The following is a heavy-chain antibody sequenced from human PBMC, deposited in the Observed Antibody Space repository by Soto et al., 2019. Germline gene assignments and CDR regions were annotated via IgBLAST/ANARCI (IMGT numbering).Heavy chain of an antibody. CDR3: ASGDYDFWSGPGGGMDV. Sequence: QVQLVQSGAEVKKPGSSVKVSCKASGGTFSSYAISWVRQAPGQGLEWMGGIIPIFGTANYAQKFQGRVTITAEESTSTAYMELSSLRSEDTAVYYCASGDYDFWSGPGGGMDVWGQGTTVTVSS. CDR1: GGTFSSYA. D-gene: IGHD3-3*01. J-gene: IGHJ6*02. V-gene: IGHV1-69*12. CDR2: IIPIFGTA.